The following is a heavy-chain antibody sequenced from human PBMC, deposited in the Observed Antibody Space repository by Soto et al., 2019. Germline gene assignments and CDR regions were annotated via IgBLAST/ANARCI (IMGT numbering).Heavy chain of an antibody. V-gene: IGHV3-53*01. CDR3: ARYSWGGPFDY. D-gene: IGHD2-15*01. CDR2: IYSGGST. CDR1: GFIVSSNY. Sequence: VQLVESGGGLIQPGGSLRLSFTASGFIVSSNYMSWVRQAPGKGLEWVSVIYSGGSTYYGDSVKGRFTISRDNSKNRLYLQMNNLRAEDTAVYHCARYSWGGPFDYWGQGTLVTVSS. J-gene: IGHJ4*02.